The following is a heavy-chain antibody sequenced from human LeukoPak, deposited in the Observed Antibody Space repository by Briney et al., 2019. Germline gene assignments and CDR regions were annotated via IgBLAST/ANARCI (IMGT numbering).Heavy chain of an antibody. CDR3: ASLYYDFWSGYSDHEY. Sequence: SETLSLTCTVSGGSINNYYWSWIRQAAGKGLEWIGRIYSSGSTKTNPSLKSRVTMSVDRSKNQFSLKLSSVTAADTAVYYCASLYYDFWSGYSDHEYWGQGTLVTVSS. CDR1: GGSINNYY. J-gene: IGHJ4*02. CDR2: IYSSGST. D-gene: IGHD3-3*01. V-gene: IGHV4-4*07.